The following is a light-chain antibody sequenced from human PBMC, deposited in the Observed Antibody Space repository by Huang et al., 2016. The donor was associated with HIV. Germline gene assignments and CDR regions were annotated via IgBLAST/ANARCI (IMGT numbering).Light chain of an antibody. J-gene: IGKJ1*01. CDR3: QQYNTYSTWT. Sequence: DIQMTQSPSTLSAYVGDRVTITCRASQSISSWLAWYQQKPGKAPNLLIYKASFLQTGVPSRFSGSGSGTDFTLTINNLQPDEFATYYCQQYNTYSTWTFGQGTKVEMK. CDR1: QSISSW. CDR2: KAS. V-gene: IGKV1-5*03.